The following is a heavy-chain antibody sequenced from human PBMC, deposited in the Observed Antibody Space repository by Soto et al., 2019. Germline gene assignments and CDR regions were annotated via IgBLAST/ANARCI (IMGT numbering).Heavy chain of an antibody. J-gene: IGHJ6*03. V-gene: IGHV4-39*01. CDR3: AAVAGDYYYYYYMDV. CDR2: IYYSGST. Sequence: SVTKRLTSTVADGNIISRSYCWIWIRQPPGKGLEWIGSIYYSGSTYYNPSLKSRVTISVDTSKNQFSLKLSSVTAADTAVYYCAAVAGDYYYYYYMDVWGKGTTVTVSS. CDR1: DGNIISRSYC. D-gene: IGHD6-19*01.